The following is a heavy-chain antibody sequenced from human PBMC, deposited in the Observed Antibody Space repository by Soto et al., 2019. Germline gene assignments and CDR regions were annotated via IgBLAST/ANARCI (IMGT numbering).Heavy chain of an antibody. D-gene: IGHD4-17*01. Sequence: QVQLVQSGAEVKKPGSSVKVSCKASGGTFSSYTISWVRQAPGQGLEWMGRIIPILGIANYAQKFQGRVTITADKYTSTAYRELSSLRSEDTAVYYCAREDTVKYFQHWGQGTLVTVSS. J-gene: IGHJ1*01. CDR1: GGTFSSYT. CDR2: IIPILGIA. CDR3: AREDTVKYFQH. V-gene: IGHV1-69*08.